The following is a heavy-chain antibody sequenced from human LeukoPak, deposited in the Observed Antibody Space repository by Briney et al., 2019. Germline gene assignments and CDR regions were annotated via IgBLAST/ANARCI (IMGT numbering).Heavy chain of an antibody. CDR1: GGSISSSNW. CDR2: IYHSGST. D-gene: IGHD6-13*01. Sequence: SETLSLTCAVSGGSISSSNWWSWIRLPPGKGLEWIGEIYHSGSTNYNPSLKSRVTISVDKSRTQFSLKLSSVTAADTAVYYCARSAAPGTGFDFWGQGTLVTVSS. CDR3: ARSAAPGTGFDF. J-gene: IGHJ4*02. V-gene: IGHV4-4*02.